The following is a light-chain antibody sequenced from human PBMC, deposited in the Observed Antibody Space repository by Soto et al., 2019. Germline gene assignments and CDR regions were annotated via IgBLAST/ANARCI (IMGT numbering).Light chain of an antibody. CDR1: ESVSSNY. Sequence: EIVLTQSPGTLSSSPGERATLSCRASESVSSNYLAWYQQRPGQAPRLLIYAASNRARGIPDRFGGSGSGTDFTLTVSRLEPEDFAVYYFQQYGSAPWTFGQGTTL. CDR3: QQYGSAPWT. J-gene: IGKJ1*01. V-gene: IGKV3-20*01. CDR2: AAS.